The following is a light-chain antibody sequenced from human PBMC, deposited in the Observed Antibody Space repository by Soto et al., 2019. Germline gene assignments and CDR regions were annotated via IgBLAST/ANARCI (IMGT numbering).Light chain of an antibody. J-gene: IGLJ3*02. Sequence: QSLLTQPASVSGSPGQSITISCTGTSGDVGGSNSVSWYQHHPGKAPKLMIYDVNNRPSGVSNRFSGSKSGNTASLTISGLQPDDEADYYCSSYTSISTLVFGGGTKVTVL. CDR1: SGDVGGSNS. V-gene: IGLV2-14*01. CDR3: SSYTSISTLV. CDR2: DVN.